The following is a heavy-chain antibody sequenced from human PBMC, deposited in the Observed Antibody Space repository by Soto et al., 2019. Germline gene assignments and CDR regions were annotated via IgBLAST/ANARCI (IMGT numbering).Heavy chain of an antibody. CDR1: GFTFSNAW. Sequence: GGSLRLSCAASGFTFSNAWMNWVRQAPGKGLEWVGRIKSKSDGRTTDDAGPVKGRITISRDDSKNTLFLQMNSLKTEDSAVYYCTPNTAMVYYYYGMDVWGQGTTVTVSS. V-gene: IGHV3-15*07. D-gene: IGHD5-18*01. J-gene: IGHJ6*02. CDR2: IKSKSDGRTT. CDR3: TPNTAMVYYYYGMDV.